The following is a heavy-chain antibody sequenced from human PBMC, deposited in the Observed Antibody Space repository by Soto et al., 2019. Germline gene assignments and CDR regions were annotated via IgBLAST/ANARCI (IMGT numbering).Heavy chain of an antibody. CDR3: ARQTTTLTWHFQH. CDR2: ISTYNGDT. Sequence: ASVKVSCKTSGYTFTNYGINWVRQAPGQGLEWMGWISTYNGDTNYAQNLQGRVTMTTDTSTSTAYLELRSLRSDDTAIYYCARQTTTLTWHFQHWGQGTLVTVSS. V-gene: IGHV1-18*01. D-gene: IGHD4-4*01. CDR1: GYTFTNYG. J-gene: IGHJ1*01.